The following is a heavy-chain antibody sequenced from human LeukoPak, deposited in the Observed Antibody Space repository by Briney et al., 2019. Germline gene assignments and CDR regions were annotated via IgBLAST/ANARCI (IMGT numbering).Heavy chain of an antibody. Sequence: GGSLRLSCAASGFTFSSYAMHWVRQAPGKGLEWVAVISYDGSNKYYADSVKGRFTISRDNSKNTLYLQMNSLRAEDTAVYYCARGDQLWSALFDYWGQGTLVTVSS. D-gene: IGHD1-1*01. CDR1: GFTFSSYA. V-gene: IGHV3-30-3*01. CDR2: ISYDGSNK. J-gene: IGHJ4*02. CDR3: ARGDQLWSALFDY.